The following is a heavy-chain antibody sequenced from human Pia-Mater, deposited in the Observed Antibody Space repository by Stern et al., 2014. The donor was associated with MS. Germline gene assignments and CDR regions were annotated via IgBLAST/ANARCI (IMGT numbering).Heavy chain of an antibody. CDR1: GFTFSDYY. J-gene: IGHJ3*02. CDR3: ARSHSKWLVHDAFDI. V-gene: IGHV3-11*01. CDR2: ISSSGSSI. Sequence: VHLVESGGGLVKPGGSLRLSCVASGFTFSDYYMSWIRQAPGKGLEWVSSISSSGSSIYYADSVKGRFTISRDNAKNSLYLQMNSLRAEDTAVYYCARSHSKWLVHDAFDIWGQGTMVSVSS. D-gene: IGHD6-19*01.